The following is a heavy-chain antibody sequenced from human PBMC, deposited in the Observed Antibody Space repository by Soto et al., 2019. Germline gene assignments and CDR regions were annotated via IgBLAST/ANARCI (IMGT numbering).Heavy chain of an antibody. CDR2: IIPIFGTA. CDR1: GGTFSSYA. CDR3: ARSFFTIAARGYFDY. V-gene: IGHV1-69*12. J-gene: IGHJ4*02. Sequence: QVQLVQSGAEVKKPGSSVKVSCKASGGTFSSYAISWVRQAPGQGLEWMGGIIPIFGTANYAQKFQGRVTITADEPPSTAYMELRSLRSEATAVYYCARSFFTIAARGYFDYWGQGTLVTVSS. D-gene: IGHD6-6*01.